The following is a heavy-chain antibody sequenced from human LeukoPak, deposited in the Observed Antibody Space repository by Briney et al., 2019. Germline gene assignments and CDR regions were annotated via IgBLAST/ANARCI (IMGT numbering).Heavy chain of an antibody. Sequence: GGSLRLSCAASGFTFSSYWMSWVRQAPGKGLEWVANIKQDGSEKYYVDSVKGRFTISRDNAKNSLYLQMNSLRAEDTAVYYCAKEKSTLWFGESSFDYWGQGTLVTVPS. V-gene: IGHV3-7*01. CDR2: IKQDGSEK. CDR3: AKEKSTLWFGESSFDY. D-gene: IGHD3-10*01. CDR1: GFTFSSYW. J-gene: IGHJ4*02.